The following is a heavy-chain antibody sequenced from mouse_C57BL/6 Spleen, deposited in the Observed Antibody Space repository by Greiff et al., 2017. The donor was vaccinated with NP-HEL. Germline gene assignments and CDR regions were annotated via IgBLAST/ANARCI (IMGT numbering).Heavy chain of an antibody. CDR3: ARLGAYDYANWYFDV. J-gene: IGHJ1*03. CDR2: ISNGGGST. CDR1: GFTFSDYY. V-gene: IGHV5-12*01. D-gene: IGHD2-4*01. Sequence: EVQGVESGGGLVQPGGSLKLSCAASGFTFSDYYMYWVRQTPEKRLEWVAYISNGGGSTYYPDTVKGRFTISRDNAKNTLYLQMSRLKSEDTAMYYCARLGAYDYANWYFDVWGTGTTVTVSS.